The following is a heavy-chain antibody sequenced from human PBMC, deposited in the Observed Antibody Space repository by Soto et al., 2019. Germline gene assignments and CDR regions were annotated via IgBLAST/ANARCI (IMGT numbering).Heavy chain of an antibody. D-gene: IGHD3-3*01. V-gene: IGHV1-8*01. CDR3: ARVDESLFLADDASDI. CDR2: MNPNSGNT. Sequence: ASVQVSCPASGYTFPSYVINWVRQAQEQGLEWMGWMNPNSGNTGYAQKFQGRVTMTRNTSISTAYMELSSLRSEDTAVYYCARVDESLFLADDASDISGQGTMVTVSS. CDR1: GYTFPSYV. J-gene: IGHJ3*02.